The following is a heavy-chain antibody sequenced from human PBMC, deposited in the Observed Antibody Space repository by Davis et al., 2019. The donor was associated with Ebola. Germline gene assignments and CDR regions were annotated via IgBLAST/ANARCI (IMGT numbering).Heavy chain of an antibody. Sequence: ASVKVSCKASGYTFTSYDINWVRQATGQGLEWMGIINPSGGSTSYAQKFQGRVTMTRDTSTSTVYMELSSLRSEDTAVYYCASPLRSYYYGMDVGPRDHGHRLL. CDR3: ASPLRSYYYGMDV. D-gene: IGHD4-17*01. V-gene: IGHV1-46*01. J-gene: IGHJ6*02. CDR1: GYTFTSYD. CDR2: INPSGGST.